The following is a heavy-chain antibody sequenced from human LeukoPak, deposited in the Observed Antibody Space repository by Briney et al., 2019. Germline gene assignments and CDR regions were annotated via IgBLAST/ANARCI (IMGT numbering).Heavy chain of an antibody. CDR2: IGGSDPGT. J-gene: IGHJ4*02. Sequence: GGSLRLSCTASDFRMNVHAMSWVRQAPGKGLEWVSSIGGSDPGTAYAASVKGRFTISRDNSKNTLSLQLNSLRAEDTAVYYCANARVMILFFDYWGQGTLVTVSS. CDR3: ANARVMILFFDY. V-gene: IGHV3-23*01. CDR1: DFRMNVHA. D-gene: IGHD2/OR15-2a*01.